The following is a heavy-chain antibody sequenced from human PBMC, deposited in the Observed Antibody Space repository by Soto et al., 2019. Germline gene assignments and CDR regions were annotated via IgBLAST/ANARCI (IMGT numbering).Heavy chain of an antibody. Sequence: QVQLVQSGAEVKKPGSSVKVSCKASGGTFSSYTISWVRQAPGQGLEWMGRIIPILGIANYAQKFQGRVTITADKSTSTDYMELSSLRSEDTDVYYCASRYDSSDYWGQGTLVTVSS. D-gene: IGHD3-22*01. J-gene: IGHJ4*02. CDR1: GGTFSSYT. CDR2: IIPILGIA. V-gene: IGHV1-69*02. CDR3: ASRYDSSDY.